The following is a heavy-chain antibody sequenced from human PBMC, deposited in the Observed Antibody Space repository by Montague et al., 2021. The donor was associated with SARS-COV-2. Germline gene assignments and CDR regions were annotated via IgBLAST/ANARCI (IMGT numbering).Heavy chain of an antibody. J-gene: IGHJ4*02. V-gene: IGHV3-7*03. CDR1: GFTFSSYW. D-gene: IGHD1-26*01. CDR2: IKQDGSEK. CDR3: ANMPTVGATLNFDY. Sequence: SLRLSCAASGFTFSSYWMSWVRQAPGKGLEWVANIKQDGSEKYYVDSVKGRFTISRDNAKNSLYLQMNSLRSDDTAVYYCANMPTVGATLNFDYWGQGTLVTVSS.